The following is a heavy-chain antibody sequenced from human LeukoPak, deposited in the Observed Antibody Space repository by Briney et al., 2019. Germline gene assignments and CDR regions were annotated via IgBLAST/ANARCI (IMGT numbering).Heavy chain of an antibody. CDR1: GGSISSGSYY. V-gene: IGHV4-61*02. CDR2: IYTSGST. D-gene: IGHD1-1*01. CDR3: AKEMRNWHYSYCYYMDV. J-gene: IGHJ6*03. Sequence: SETLSLTCTVSGGSISSGSYYWSWIRHPAGKGLEWIGRIYTSGSTNYNPSLKTRVTISVDTAKNQFSLKLSSVTAADTAVYYCAKEMRNWHYSYCYYMDVWGKGTTVTVSS.